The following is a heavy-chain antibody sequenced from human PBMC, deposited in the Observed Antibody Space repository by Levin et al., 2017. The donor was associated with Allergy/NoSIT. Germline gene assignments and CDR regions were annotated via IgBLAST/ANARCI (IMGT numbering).Heavy chain of an antibody. Sequence: GGSLRLSCAASGFTFSSYAMHWVRQAPGKGLEWVAVISYDGSNKYYADSVKGRFTISRDNSKNTLYLQMNSLRAEDTAVYYCARSAIVGATQRWFDYWGQGTLVTVSS. CDR2: ISYDGSNK. D-gene: IGHD1-26*01. J-gene: IGHJ4*02. V-gene: IGHV3-30-3*01. CDR3: ARSAIVGATQRWFDY. CDR1: GFTFSSYA.